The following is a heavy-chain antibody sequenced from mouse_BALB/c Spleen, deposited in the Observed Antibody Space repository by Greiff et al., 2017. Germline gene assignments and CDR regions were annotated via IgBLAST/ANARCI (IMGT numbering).Heavy chain of an antibody. CDR2: ISSGGGST. D-gene: IGHD2-10*02. CDR1: GFAFSSYD. J-gene: IGHJ1*01. CDR3: ARHEGYGNRYFDV. Sequence: EVNVVESGGGLVKPGGSLKLSCAASGFAFSSYDMSWVRQTPEKRLEWVAYISSGGGSTYYPDTVKGRFTISRDNAKNTLYLQMSSLKSEDTAMYYCARHEGYGNRYFDVWGAGTTVTVSS. V-gene: IGHV5-12-1*01.